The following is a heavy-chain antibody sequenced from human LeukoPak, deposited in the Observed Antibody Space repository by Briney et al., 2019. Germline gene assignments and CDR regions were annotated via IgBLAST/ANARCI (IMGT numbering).Heavy chain of an antibody. CDR1: GGSINNYY. J-gene: IGHJ4*02. CDR3: ARRSSWPIYFDY. CDR2: IYYSGST. D-gene: IGHD6-13*01. Sequence: SSETLSLTCTVSGGSINNYYWSWIRQPPGKGLEWIGHIYYSGSTYYNPSLKSRVTISVDTSKNQFSLKLSSVTAADTAVYYCARRSSWPIYFDYWGQGTLVTVSS. V-gene: IGHV4-59*08.